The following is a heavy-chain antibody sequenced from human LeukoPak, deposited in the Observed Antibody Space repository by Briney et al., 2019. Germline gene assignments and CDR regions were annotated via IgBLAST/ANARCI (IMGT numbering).Heavy chain of an antibody. CDR2: INPSGGST. J-gene: IGHJ4*02. CDR1: GYTFTSYY. V-gene: IGHV1-46*01. Sequence: ASXXXXXKASGYTFTSYYMHWVRQAPGQGLEWMGIINPSGGSTSYAQKFQGRVTMTRDTSTSTVYMELSSLRSDDTAVYYCARDSTPTYYSGTYYFEYWGQGTLVTVSS. CDR3: ARDSTPTYYSGTYYFEY. D-gene: IGHD1-26*01.